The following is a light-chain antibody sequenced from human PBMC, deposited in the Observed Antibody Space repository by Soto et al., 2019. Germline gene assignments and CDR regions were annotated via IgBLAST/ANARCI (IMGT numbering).Light chain of an antibody. CDR1: SGYSNYK. V-gene: IGLV9-49*01. J-gene: IGLJ1*01. CDR3: GADHGSGSTFVHV. Sequence: QLVLTQPPSASASLGASVTLTCTLSSGYSNYKVDWYQQRPGKGPRFVMRVGAGGLVGSKGDGIPDRFSALGSGLNRYLIIKDIQEEDETDYHCGADHGSGSTFVHVFGTGTKVTVL. CDR2: VGAGGLVG.